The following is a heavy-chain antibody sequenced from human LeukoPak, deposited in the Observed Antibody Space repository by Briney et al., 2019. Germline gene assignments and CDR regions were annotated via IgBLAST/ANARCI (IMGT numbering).Heavy chain of an antibody. Sequence: ASVKVSCKVSVYTLTELSMHWVRQAPGKGLEWMGGFDPEYGETIYAQKFQVRVTMTEDTSTDTAYMELSSLRSEDSAVYYCASGEQWLVGRFDYWGQGTLVTVSS. CDR2: FDPEYGET. CDR3: ASGEQWLVGRFDY. J-gene: IGHJ4*02. D-gene: IGHD6-19*01. CDR1: VYTLTELS. V-gene: IGHV1-24*01.